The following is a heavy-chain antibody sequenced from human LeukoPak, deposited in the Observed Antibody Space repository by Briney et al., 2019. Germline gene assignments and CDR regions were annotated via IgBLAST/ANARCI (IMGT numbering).Heavy chain of an antibody. CDR1: GYSFTSYW. V-gene: IGHV5-51*01. D-gene: IGHD4-17*01. CDR2: IYPDDSDT. Sequence: GESLKISCKGSGYSFTSYWIGWVRQMPGKGLEWMGIIYPDDSDTRYSPSFQGQVTISADKSISTAYLQWSSLKASDTAIYYRARRERTTVTTWFDPWGQGTLVTVSS. J-gene: IGHJ5*02. CDR3: ARRERTTVTTWFDP.